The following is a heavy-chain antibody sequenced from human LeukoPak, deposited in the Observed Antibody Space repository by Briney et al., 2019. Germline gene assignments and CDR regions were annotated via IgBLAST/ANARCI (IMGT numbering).Heavy chain of an antibody. CDR2: IKQDGSET. CDR3: AREGYDFWSGYLTYSYYYMDV. J-gene: IGHJ6*03. CDR1: GFTFGSYW. V-gene: IGHV3-7*01. D-gene: IGHD3-3*01. Sequence: GGSLRLSCAASGFTFGSYWMSWVRQAPGKGLEWVANIKQDGSETHSVDSVRGRFTISRDNAKKSLYLQMDSLRAEDTAVYYCAREGYDFWSGYLTYSYYYMDVWGKGTTVTVSS.